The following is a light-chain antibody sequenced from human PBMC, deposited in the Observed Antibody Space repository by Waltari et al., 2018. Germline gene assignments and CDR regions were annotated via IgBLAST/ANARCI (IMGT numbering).Light chain of an antibody. CDR1: QRISSSY. CDR2: GAS. CDR3: QQFGISVWT. V-gene: IGKV3-20*01. J-gene: IGKJ1*01. Sequence: EIVLTQSPGTLSLSPWERATLSCRASQRISSSYLAWYQQKPGQAPRLLIYGASRRATGIPDRFSGGGSGTDFTLTISRLEPEDFAVYYCQQFGISVWTFGQGTKVEIK.